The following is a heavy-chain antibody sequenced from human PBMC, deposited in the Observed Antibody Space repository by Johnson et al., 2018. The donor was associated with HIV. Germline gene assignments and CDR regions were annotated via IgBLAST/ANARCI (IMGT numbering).Heavy chain of an antibody. CDR3: TTVLQFVEWNIYDAFDI. D-gene: IGHD3-3*01. V-gene: IGHV3-15*01. CDR2: IKKKSDGETT. CDR1: GFTVSSNY. Sequence: VQLVESGGGLVQPGGSLRLSCAASGFTVSSNYMSWVRQAPGKGLEWVGRIKKKSDGETTDYAAPVKGRFTISRDDSKNTLYLQMNSLQTEDTAVYYCTTVLQFVEWNIYDAFDIWGQGTMVTVSA. J-gene: IGHJ3*02.